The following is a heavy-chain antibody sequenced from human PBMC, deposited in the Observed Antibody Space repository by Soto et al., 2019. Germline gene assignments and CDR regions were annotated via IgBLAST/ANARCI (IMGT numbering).Heavy chain of an antibody. V-gene: IGHV4-59*01. CDR1: GGSISSYY. CDR3: ARAFYWDDAFDI. CDR2: IYYSGST. Sequence: SETLSLTCTVSGGSISSYYWSWIRQPPGKGLEWIGYIYYSGSTNYNPSLKSRVTISVDTSKNQFSLKLSSVTAADTAVYYCARAFYWDDAFDIWGQGTMVTVSS. J-gene: IGHJ3*02. D-gene: IGHD2-8*02.